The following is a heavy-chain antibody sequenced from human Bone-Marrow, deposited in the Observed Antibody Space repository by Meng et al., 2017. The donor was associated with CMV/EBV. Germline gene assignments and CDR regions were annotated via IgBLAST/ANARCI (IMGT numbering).Heavy chain of an antibody. D-gene: IGHD3-22*01. CDR3: ARDRTDYYDTTFYYPNLFDP. CDR1: GYTFIAHY. V-gene: IGHV1-2*02. J-gene: IGHJ5*02. Sequence: ASVKGSCKASGYTFIAHYIHWFRQAPGQGLEWMGWISPYSGATNYAQKFQDRVTMTRDTSISTIYMELSRLRSDDTAVYYCARDRTDYYDTTFYYPNLFDPWGQGTLVTVSS. CDR2: ISPYSGAT.